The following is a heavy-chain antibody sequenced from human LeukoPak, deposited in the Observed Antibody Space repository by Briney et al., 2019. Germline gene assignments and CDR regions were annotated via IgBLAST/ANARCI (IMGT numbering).Heavy chain of an antibody. Sequence: GGSLRLSCAASGFNFSNYAMTWVRQAPGKGLEWASGISGSGGGTYYADSVKGRFAISRDNSKNTPYLQMNNLRAEDTAVYYCAKGSGITIFGVVPPDYWGQGTLVTVSS. D-gene: IGHD3-3*01. J-gene: IGHJ4*02. CDR3: AKGSGITIFGVVPPDY. V-gene: IGHV3-23*01. CDR2: ISGSGGGT. CDR1: GFNFSNYA.